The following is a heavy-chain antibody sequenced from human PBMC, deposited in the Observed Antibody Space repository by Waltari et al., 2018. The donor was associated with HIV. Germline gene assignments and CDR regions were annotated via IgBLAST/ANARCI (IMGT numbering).Heavy chain of an antibody. D-gene: IGHD3-3*01. CDR2: ISYDGSNK. CDR1: GFTFSSYG. Sequence: QVQLVESGGGVVQPGRSLRLSCAASGFTFSSYGMHWVRQAPGKGLEWGEVISYDGSNKYYADSVKGRFTISRDNSKNTLYLQMNSLRAEDTAVYYCAKDARFLDLDYYYGMDVWGQGTTVTVSS. J-gene: IGHJ6*02. CDR3: AKDARFLDLDYYYGMDV. V-gene: IGHV3-30*18.